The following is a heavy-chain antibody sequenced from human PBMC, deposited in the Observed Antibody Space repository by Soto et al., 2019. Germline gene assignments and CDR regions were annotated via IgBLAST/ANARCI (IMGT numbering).Heavy chain of an antibody. Sequence: GGSLRLSCAASGFTFSSYAMSWVRQAPGKGLEWVSAISGSGGSTYYADSVKGRFTISRDNSKNTLYLQMNSLRAEDTAVYYCAKDRVLRFLEWFPHLAYWGQGTLVTVPQ. V-gene: IGHV3-23*01. CDR2: ISGSGGST. J-gene: IGHJ4*02. CDR3: AKDRVLRFLEWFPHLAY. D-gene: IGHD3-3*01. CDR1: GFTFSSYA.